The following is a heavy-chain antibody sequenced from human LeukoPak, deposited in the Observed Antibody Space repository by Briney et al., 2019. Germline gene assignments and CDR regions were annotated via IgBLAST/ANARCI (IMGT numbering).Heavy chain of an antibody. CDR2: LCYSGGT. Sequence: SETLSLTCTVSGGSIISNDDYWGWIRQPPGKGLEWIGSLCYSGGTYYNSSLKSRVTISVDTSKNHFSLKLRSVTAADTAVYYCARSVWSYGRVGAFDIWGQGTMVIVS. J-gene: IGHJ3*02. D-gene: IGHD2-21*01. V-gene: IGHV4-39*02. CDR3: ARSVWSYGRVGAFDI. CDR1: GGSIISNDDY.